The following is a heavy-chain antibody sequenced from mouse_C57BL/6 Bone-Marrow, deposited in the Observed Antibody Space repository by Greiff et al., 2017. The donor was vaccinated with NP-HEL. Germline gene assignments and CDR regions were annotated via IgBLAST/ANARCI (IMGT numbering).Heavy chain of an antibody. CDR3: AGGGWLLQAY. CDR2: INPNNGGT. Sequence: VQLQQSGPELVKPGASVKMSCKASGYTFTDYNMHWVKQSHGKSLEWIGYINPNNGGTSYNQKFKGKATLTVNKSSSTADMELRSLTSEDSAVYYCAGGGWLLQAYWGQGTLVTVSA. V-gene: IGHV1-22*01. J-gene: IGHJ3*01. D-gene: IGHD2-3*01. CDR1: GYTFTDYN.